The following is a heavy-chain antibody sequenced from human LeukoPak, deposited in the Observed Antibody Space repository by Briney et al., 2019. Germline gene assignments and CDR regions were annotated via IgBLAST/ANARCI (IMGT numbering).Heavy chain of an antibody. CDR1: GFTFSSYA. Sequence: GGSLRLSCAASGFTFSSYAMSWVRQAPGKGLEWVSAISGSGGSTYYADSVKGRFTISRDNSKNTLYLQMNSLRAEDTAVYYCVGSYQRYYYYGMDVWGQGTTVTVSS. D-gene: IGHD1-26*01. CDR3: VGSYQRYYYYGMDV. V-gene: IGHV3-23*01. CDR2: ISGSGGST. J-gene: IGHJ6*02.